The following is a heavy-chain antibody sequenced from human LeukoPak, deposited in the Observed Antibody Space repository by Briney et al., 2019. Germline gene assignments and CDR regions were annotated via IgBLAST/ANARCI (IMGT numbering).Heavy chain of an antibody. CDR3: VGGGF. Sequence: GGSLRLSCAASGFTFSSYAMAWVRQAPGKGLQWVSSISGSGGNTYYADSVKGRFTFSRDNSKNTVDLHMNSLRAEDSAMYYCVGGGFWGQGTLVTVSS. D-gene: IGHD2-15*01. V-gene: IGHV3-23*01. J-gene: IGHJ4*02. CDR1: GFTFSSYA. CDR2: ISGSGGNT.